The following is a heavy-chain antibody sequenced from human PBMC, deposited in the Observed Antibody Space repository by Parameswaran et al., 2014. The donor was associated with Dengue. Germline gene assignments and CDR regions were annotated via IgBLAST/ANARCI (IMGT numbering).Heavy chain of an antibody. J-gene: IGHJ6*03. V-gene: IGHV3-21*01. CDR2: ISSSSSYI. D-gene: IGHD3-3*01. CDR3: ARDLGFLEWLFNYMDV. Sequence: VRQAPGKGLEWVSSISSSSSYIYYADSVKGRFTISRDNAKNSLYLQMNSLRAEDTAVYYCARDLGFLEWLFNYMDVWGKGTTVTVSS.